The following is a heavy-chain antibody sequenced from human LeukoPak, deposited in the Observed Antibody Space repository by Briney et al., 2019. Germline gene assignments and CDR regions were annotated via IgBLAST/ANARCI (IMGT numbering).Heavy chain of an antibody. V-gene: IGHV4-59*11. Sequence: PSETLSLTCTVSDDSINRHHWNWLRQSPGKGLEWIGYIYKSGFTNYNHPLKNRVTMSLDTSKNQVSLKLTSVTAADTAVYYCARSGATSGWSYFFDIWGQGTLVTVSS. CDR1: DDSINRHH. CDR2: IYKSGFT. CDR3: ARSGATSGWSYFFDI. J-gene: IGHJ4*02. D-gene: IGHD6-19*01.